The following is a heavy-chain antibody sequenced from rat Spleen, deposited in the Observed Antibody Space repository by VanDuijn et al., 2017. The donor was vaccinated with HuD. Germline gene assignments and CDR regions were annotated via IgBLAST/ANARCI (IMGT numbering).Heavy chain of an antibody. CDR2: IWTGGST. D-gene: IGHD1-12*02. J-gene: IGHJ3*01. Sequence: QVQLKESGPGLVQPSQTLSLTCTVSGFSLTSYNVHWVRQPTGKGLEWMGIIWTGGSTDYNSALKSRLSISRDTSKSQVFLKMNSLQTEDTATYYCARHPYYYYDGWFAYWGQGTLVTVSS. CDR1: GFSLTSYN. CDR3: ARHPYYYYDGWFAY. V-gene: IGHV2-30*01.